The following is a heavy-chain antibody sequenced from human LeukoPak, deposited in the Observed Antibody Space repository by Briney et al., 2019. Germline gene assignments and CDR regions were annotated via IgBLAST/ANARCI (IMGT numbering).Heavy chain of an antibody. D-gene: IGHD1-26*01. CDR2: IKQDGSEK. J-gene: IGHJ4*02. Sequence: GGSLRLSCAASGFTFSNYWMTWVRQAPGKGLEWVANIKQDGSEKYYVDSVKGRFTISRDNAKNSLYLQIHSLRAEDTVVYFCASPLVGTTDYWGQGTLVTVS. CDR3: ASPLVGTTDY. CDR1: GFTFSNYW. V-gene: IGHV3-7*01.